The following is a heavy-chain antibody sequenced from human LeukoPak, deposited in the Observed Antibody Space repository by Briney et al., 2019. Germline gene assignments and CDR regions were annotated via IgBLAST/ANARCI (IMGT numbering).Heavy chain of an antibody. Sequence: GGSLRLSCAASGFTFSNYAMHWVRQAPGKGLEWVALIWYDGSNTYYGDSVKGRFTISRDNPKNTLYLQMNSLRAEDTAVYYCASFSTGTKFDYWGQGTLVTVSS. D-gene: IGHD1/OR15-1a*01. CDR3: ASFSTGTKFDY. CDR2: IWYDGSNT. J-gene: IGHJ4*02. V-gene: IGHV3-30*02. CDR1: GFTFSNYA.